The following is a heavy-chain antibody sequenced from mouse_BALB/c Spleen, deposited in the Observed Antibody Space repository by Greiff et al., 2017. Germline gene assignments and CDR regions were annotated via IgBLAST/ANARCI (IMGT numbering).Heavy chain of an antibody. Sequence: EVKLVESGGGLVQPGGSLRLSCATSGFTFTDYYMSWVRQPPGKALEWLGFIRNKANGYTTEYSASVKGRFTISRDNSQSILYLQMNTLRAEDSATYYCARGDYGGAWFAYWGQGTLVTVSA. CDR2: IRNKANGYTT. J-gene: IGHJ3*01. D-gene: IGHD2-4*01. CDR3: ARGDYGGAWFAY. V-gene: IGHV7-3*02. CDR1: GFTFTDYY.